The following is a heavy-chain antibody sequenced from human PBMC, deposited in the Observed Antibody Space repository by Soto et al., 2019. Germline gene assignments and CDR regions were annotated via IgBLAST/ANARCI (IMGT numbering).Heavy chain of an antibody. CDR1: GFTFSSYW. Sequence: LRLSCAASGFTFSSYWMHWVRQAPGKGLVWVSRINGDGSSTTYADSVKGRFTISRDNSKNTLYLQMNSLRADDTAVYYCAKTWLHSGSERASGLDVWGQGTTVTVSS. V-gene: IGHV3-74*01. CDR2: INGDGSST. D-gene: IGHD3-10*01. J-gene: IGHJ6*02. CDR3: AKTWLHSGSERASGLDV.